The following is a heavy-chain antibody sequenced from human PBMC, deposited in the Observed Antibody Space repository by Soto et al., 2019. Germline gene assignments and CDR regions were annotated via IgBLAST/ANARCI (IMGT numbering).Heavy chain of an antibody. CDR1: GGSISSGGYY. V-gene: IGHV4-31*03. J-gene: IGHJ6*02. CDR3: ARGGYYFYYGMDV. CDR2: IYYSGST. Sequence: QVQLQESGPGLVKPSQTLSLTCTVSGGSISSGGYYWSWIRQHPGKGLEWIGYIYYSGSTYYNPSLKSRVTKSVDTSKNQFSLKLTSVTAADTAVYYCARGGYYFYYGMDVWGQGTTVTVSS.